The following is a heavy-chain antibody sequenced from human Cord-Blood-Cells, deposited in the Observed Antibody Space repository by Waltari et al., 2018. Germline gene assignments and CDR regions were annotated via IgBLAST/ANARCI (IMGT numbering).Heavy chain of an antibody. CDR3: ARYPVGIAAAGSAFDI. Sequence: QVQLQESGPGLVKPSGTLSLTCAVSGGSISRSNWWGWARQPPGKGLEWIGEIYHSGSTNYNPSLKSRVTISVDKSKNQFSLKLSSVTAADTAVYYCARYPVGIAAAGSAFDIWGQGTMVTVSS. CDR2: IYHSGST. CDR1: GGSISRSNW. J-gene: IGHJ3*02. V-gene: IGHV4-4*02. D-gene: IGHD6-13*01.